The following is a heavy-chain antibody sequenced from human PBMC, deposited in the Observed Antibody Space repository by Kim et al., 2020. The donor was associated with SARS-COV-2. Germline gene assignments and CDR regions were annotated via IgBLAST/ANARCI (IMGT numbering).Heavy chain of an antibody. J-gene: IGHJ6*02. CDR1: GGSFSGYY. V-gene: IGHV4-34*01. CDR2: INHSGST. Sequence: SETLSLTCAVYGGSFSGYYWSWIRQPPGKGLEWIGEINHSGSTNYNPSLKSRVTISVDTSKNQFSLKLSSVTAADTAVYYCASLYYYGSGSYYRIIRAGGDVWGQGTTVTVSS. D-gene: IGHD3-10*01. CDR3: ASLYYYGSGSYYRIIRAGGDV.